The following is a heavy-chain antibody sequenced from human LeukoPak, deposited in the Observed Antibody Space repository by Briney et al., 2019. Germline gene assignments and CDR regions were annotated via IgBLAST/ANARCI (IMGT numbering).Heavy chain of an antibody. CDR3: ASGSYYNYYFDS. CDR2: IYSTGIT. V-gene: IGHV4-59*01. J-gene: IGHJ4*02. D-gene: IGHD1-26*01. CDR1: GGSISNYF. Sequence: SETLSLTCSVSGGSISNYFWTWIRQPPGKGLEWIGYIYSTGITNYNPSLKSRVTISLDTSKSQFSLKLSSVTAADSAVYYCASGSYYNYYFDSWGQGTLVTVSS.